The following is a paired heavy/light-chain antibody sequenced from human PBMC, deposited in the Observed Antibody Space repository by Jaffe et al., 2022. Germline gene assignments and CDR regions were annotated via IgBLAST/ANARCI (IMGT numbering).Heavy chain of an antibody. V-gene: IGHV1-69*02. Sequence: QVQLVQSGAEVKKPGSSVKVSCKASGGTFSSYTISWVRQAPGQGLEWMGRIIPILGIANYAQKFQGRVTITADKSTSTAYMELSSLRSEDTAVYYCARGTDRGYGGKRVYYYYYMDVWGKGTTVTVSS. D-gene: IGHD4-17*01. CDR3: ARGTDRGYGGKRVYYYYYMDV. CDR2: IIPILGIA. CDR1: GGTFSSYT. J-gene: IGHJ6*03.
Light chain of an antibody. J-gene: IGKJ2*01. CDR1: QDISNY. CDR2: DAS. V-gene: IGKV1-33*01. Sequence: DIQMTQSPSSLSASVGDRVTITCQASQDISNYLNWYQQKPGKAPKLLIYDASNLETGVPSRFSGSGSGTDFTFTISSLQPEDIATYYCQQFGTFGQGTKLEIK. CDR3: QQFGT.